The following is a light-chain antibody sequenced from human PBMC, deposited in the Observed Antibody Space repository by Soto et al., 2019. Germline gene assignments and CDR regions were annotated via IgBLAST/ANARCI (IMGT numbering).Light chain of an antibody. V-gene: IGKV3-20*01. Sequence: EIVLTQSPGTQSLSPGERATLSCRASQSVSSSYLAWYQQKPGQAPRLLIYGASSRATGIPDRFSGSGSGTDFTLTISRLEPEDFAVYYCQQYGSSSYTFGQGTKLEIK. CDR1: QSVSSSY. CDR2: GAS. CDR3: QQYGSSSYT. J-gene: IGKJ2*01.